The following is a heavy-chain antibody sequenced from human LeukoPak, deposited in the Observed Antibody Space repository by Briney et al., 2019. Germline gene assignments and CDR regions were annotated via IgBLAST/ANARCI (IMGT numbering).Heavy chain of an antibody. CDR2: IYYSGST. V-gene: IGHV4-59*01. CDR1: GGSISSYY. J-gene: IGHJ4*02. CDR3: ARGFDYVWGSHRALGY. D-gene: IGHD3-16*02. Sequence: SETLSLTCTVSGGSISSYYWSWIRHPPGKGLEWIGYIYYSGSTNYNPSLKSRVTISVDTSKNQFSLKLSSVTAADAAVYYCARGFDYVWGSHRALGYWGQGTLVTVSS.